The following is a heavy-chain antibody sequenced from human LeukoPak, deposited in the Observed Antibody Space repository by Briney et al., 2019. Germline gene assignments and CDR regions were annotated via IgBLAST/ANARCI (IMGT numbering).Heavy chain of an antibody. CDR1: GYTFTSQF. J-gene: IGHJ4*02. CDR2: INPYGGST. V-gene: IGHV1-46*01. D-gene: IGHD3-16*01. Sequence: ASEKVSCKASGYTFTSQFMNWVRQAPGQGLEWMGIINPYGGSTSYAQKFQGRVTMTRDTSTSTVYMEVSSLRSEDSVVYYCARSMSHGGHFDYWGQGTLVTVSS. CDR3: ARSMSHGGHFDY.